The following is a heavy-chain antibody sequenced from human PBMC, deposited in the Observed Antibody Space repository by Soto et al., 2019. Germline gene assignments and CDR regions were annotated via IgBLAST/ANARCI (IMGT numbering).Heavy chain of an antibody. CDR2: IYYSGST. J-gene: IGHJ4*02. V-gene: IGHV4-59*08. Sequence: QVQLQESGPGLVKPSETLSLTCTVSGGSISSYYWSWIRQPPGKGLEWIGYIYYSGSTYYNPSLKSRVTISVDTSKNQFSLKLSSVTAADTAVYYCARGWGIAAAGTYNYFDYWGQGTLVTVSS. CDR1: GGSISSYY. D-gene: IGHD6-13*01. CDR3: ARGWGIAAAGTYNYFDY.